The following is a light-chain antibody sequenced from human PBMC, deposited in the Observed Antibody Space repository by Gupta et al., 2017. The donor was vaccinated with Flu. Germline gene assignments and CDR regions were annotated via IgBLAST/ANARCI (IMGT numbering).Light chain of an antibody. CDR3: AVWDDSLNGVV. J-gene: IGLJ2*01. Sequence: QAVLTQPPSASATPGQGVTISCSGSSSNIGINTVNWYQQLPGTAPKLLIYKNNQRPSGVPDRFSGSKSGTSASLAISGLQSADEADYYCAVWDDSLNGVVFGKGTKLTVL. CDR2: KNN. CDR1: SSNIGINT. V-gene: IGLV1-44*01.